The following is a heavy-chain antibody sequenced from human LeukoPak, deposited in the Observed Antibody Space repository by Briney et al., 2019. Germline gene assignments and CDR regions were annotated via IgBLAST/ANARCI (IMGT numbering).Heavy chain of an antibody. CDR2: ISYDGINK. D-gene: IGHD4-17*01. Sequence: GGSLRLSCAASGFTFSSYGMHWVRRPPGKGMEWVAVISYDGINKYHADSVKGRFTISRDNSKNTLYLQMNSLRAEDTALYYCANLYGDSGLDYWGQGTLVTVSS. J-gene: IGHJ4*02. CDR3: ANLYGDSGLDY. V-gene: IGHV3-30*18. CDR1: GFTFSSYG.